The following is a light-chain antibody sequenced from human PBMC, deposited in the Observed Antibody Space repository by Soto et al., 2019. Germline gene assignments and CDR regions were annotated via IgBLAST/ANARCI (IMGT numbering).Light chain of an antibody. CDR2: DAS. V-gene: IGKV3D-20*02. CDR1: QSVTSIY. J-gene: IGKJ5*01. Sequence: TQSTGTLSLSPGERATLSCRPVQSVTSIYLAWYQQKPGQAPRVLIYDASNRATGIPARFSGSGSGTDLTITISSLEPEDFEIYYCQQRSNWAITFGQGTRLEIK. CDR3: QQRSNWAIT.